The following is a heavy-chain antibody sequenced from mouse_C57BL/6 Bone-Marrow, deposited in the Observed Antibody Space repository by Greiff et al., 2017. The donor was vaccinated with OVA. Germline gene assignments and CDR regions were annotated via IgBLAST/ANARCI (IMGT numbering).Heavy chain of an antibody. CDR2: INPYNGGT. D-gene: IGHD1-1*01. CDR3: ARYGSSPAWFAY. Sequence: DVQLQESGPVLVKPGASVKMSCKASGYTFTDYYMNWVKQSHGKSLEWIGVINPYNGGTSYNQKFKGKATLTVDKSSSTAYMELNSLTSEDSAVYYCARYGSSPAWFAYWGQGTLVTVAA. V-gene: IGHV1-19*01. J-gene: IGHJ3*01. CDR1: GYTFTDYY.